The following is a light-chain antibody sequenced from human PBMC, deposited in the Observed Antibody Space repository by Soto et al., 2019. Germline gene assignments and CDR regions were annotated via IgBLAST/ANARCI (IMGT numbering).Light chain of an antibody. CDR2: VAS. CDR3: QQYNSYST. CDR1: QTFGRW. J-gene: IGKJ1*01. V-gene: IGKV1-5*03. Sequence: DIQMTQSPSTLSASVGDRVTITCRASQTFGRWLAWFQQKPGKAPKLLIYVASSLQNGVPSRFSGSGSGTEFTLTISSLQPDDFATYYCQQYNSYSTFGQGTKVDIK.